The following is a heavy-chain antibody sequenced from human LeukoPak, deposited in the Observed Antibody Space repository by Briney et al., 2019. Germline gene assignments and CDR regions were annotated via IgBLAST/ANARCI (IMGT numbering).Heavy chain of an antibody. D-gene: IGHD2-15*01. CDR3: AREDCSGGSCYFGFDY. V-gene: IGHV4-34*01. CDR1: GGSFSGYH. J-gene: IGHJ4*02. Sequence: SETLSLTCVVYGGSFSGYHWSWIRQPPGKGLEWIGSIYYSGSTYYNPSLKSRVTISVDTSKNQFSLKLSSVTAADTAVYYCAREDCSGGSCYFGFDYWGQGTLVTVSS. CDR2: IYYSGST.